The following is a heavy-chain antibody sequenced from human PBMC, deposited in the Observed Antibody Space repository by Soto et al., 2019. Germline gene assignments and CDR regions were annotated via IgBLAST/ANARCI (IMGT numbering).Heavy chain of an antibody. CDR3: ARGRGRTVWTYYYYFMDV. Sequence: APVKVSCKASGYTFTSYGISSVRQAPGQGLEWMGWISAYNGNTNYAQKLQGRVTMTTDTSTSTAYMELRSLRSDDTAVYYCARGRGRTVWTYYYYFMDVWGKGTTVTVSS. D-gene: IGHD3-16*01. J-gene: IGHJ6*03. CDR1: GYTFTSYG. V-gene: IGHV1-18*01. CDR2: ISAYNGNT.